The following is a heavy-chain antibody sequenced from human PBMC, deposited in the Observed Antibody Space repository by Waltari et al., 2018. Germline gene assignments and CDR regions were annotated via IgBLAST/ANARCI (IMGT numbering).Heavy chain of an antibody. Sequence: QVHLVQSGAEVKKPGASVKVSCMTSGYTFTNYYIQWVRQAPGQGLDWMAMINPAGGRTQYAPKVQGRVTVTSDTSTRTVYMDLDSLTSDDTAVYYCARVCCSGSYHGNWGQGTLVTVS. V-gene: IGHV1-46*04. D-gene: IGHD3-10*02. CDR1: GYTFTNYY. CDR2: INPAGGRT. J-gene: IGHJ4*02. CDR3: ARVCCSGSYHGN.